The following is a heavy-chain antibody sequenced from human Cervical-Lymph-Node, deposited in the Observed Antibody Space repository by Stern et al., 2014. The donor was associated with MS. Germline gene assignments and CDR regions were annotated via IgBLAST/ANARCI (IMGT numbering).Heavy chain of an antibody. D-gene: IGHD4-17*01. Sequence: EVQLVESGGGLVKPGGSLRLSCAASGFTFSSYSMNWVRQAPGKGLEWVSSISGSSTYIFYADSVKGRFTISRDNAKNSVHLQMNSLRAEDTAVYYCARVRASDLIDYWGQGTLVTVSS. V-gene: IGHV3-21*02. J-gene: IGHJ4*02. CDR1: GFTFSSYS. CDR3: ARVRASDLIDY. CDR2: ISGSSTYI.